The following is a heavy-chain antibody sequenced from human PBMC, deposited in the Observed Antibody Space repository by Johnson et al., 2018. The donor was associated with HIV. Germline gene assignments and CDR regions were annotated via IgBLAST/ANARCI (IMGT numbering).Heavy chain of an antibody. CDR1: GFTVSSNY. CDR3: ARGLRGYSYIDSFDI. Sequence: VQLVESGGGVVQPGRSLRLSCAASGFTVSSNYMSWVRQAPGKGLEWVSTFYSDSNTYSSDSVKGRFTISRDNAKNSLYLQMNSLRAEDTALYYCARGLRGYSYIDSFDIWGQGTMVTVSS. J-gene: IGHJ3*02. V-gene: IGHV3-66*01. D-gene: IGHD5-18*01. CDR2: FYSDSNT.